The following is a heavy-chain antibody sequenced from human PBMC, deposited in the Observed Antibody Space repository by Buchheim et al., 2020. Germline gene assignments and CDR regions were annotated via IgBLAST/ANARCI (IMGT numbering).Heavy chain of an antibody. Sequence: QLQLQESGPGLVKPSETLSLTCTVSGGSISSSSYNWDWIRQPPGKGLEWIGSIYYSGTTYYNPSLKSRVTVSVDASKNQFSLKLSSVTAADTAVYYCVRLDYGRIDCWGQGTL. CDR3: VRLDYGRIDC. V-gene: IGHV4-39*01. D-gene: IGHD4-17*01. CDR1: GGSISSSSYN. CDR2: IYYSGTT. J-gene: IGHJ4*02.